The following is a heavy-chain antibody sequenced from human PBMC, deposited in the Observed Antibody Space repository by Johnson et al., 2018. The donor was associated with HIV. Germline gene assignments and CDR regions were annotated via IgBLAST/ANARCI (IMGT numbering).Heavy chain of an antibody. V-gene: IGHV3-20*04. J-gene: IGHJ3*02. D-gene: IGHD6-19*01. CDR3: ARASKVLSSGWSRGAFDI. Sequence: MLLVESGGGLVKPGGSLSLSCAASGFTFDDYGMSWVRQAPGKGLEWVSGINWNGGSTGYADSVKGRFTISRDNAKNSLYLQMNSLRAEDTALYYCARASKVLSSGWSRGAFDIWGQGTMVTVSS. CDR2: INWNGGST. CDR1: GFTFDDYG.